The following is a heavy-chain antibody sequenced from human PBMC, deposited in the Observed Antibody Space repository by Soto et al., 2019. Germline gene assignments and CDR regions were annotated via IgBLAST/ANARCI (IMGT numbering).Heavy chain of an antibody. V-gene: IGHV1-18*01. D-gene: IGHD3-10*02. CDR3: ARGVVLVPATMFTDVDL. Sequence: QVQLEQSGAEVKKPGASVKVSCKASGYTFSSYGLSWVRQAPGQGLEWVGWISTYNGNTKYAQKLQGRVTMTTDTSKSKAYKEVRSLRSLDAAIYYFARGVVLVPATMFTDVDLWGRGTLVTVSS. CDR1: GYTFSSYG. J-gene: IGHJ2*01. CDR2: ISTYNGNT.